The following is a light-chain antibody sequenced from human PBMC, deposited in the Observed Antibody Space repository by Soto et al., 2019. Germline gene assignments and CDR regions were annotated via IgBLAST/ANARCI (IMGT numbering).Light chain of an antibody. J-gene: IGLJ2*01. Sequence: QPVLTQSPSASASLGASVKFTCTLSSEHSSYAIAWHQQQPEKGPRYLMKLNSDGSHNKGDGIPDRFSGSSSGAERYLTISSLQSGDEADYYCQTWGTGIVVFGGGTKLTVL. V-gene: IGLV4-69*01. CDR1: SEHSSYA. CDR3: QTWGTGIVV. CDR2: LNSDGSH.